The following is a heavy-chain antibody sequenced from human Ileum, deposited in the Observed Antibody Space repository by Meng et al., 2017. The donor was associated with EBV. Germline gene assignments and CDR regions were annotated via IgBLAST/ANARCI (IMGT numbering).Heavy chain of an antibody. CDR3: ARYGRCNGNSFYCFDP. CDR1: GGSFNDYY. Sequence: QARRQQCGTGLLKRSETLSLPCAVYGGSFNDYYWTWLRQPPGKGLEWIGEIDQSGYTKFNPSLSSRATISRDTSNNQFSLRLNSVTAADTALYYCARYGRCNGNSFYCFDPWGQGTLVTVSS. J-gene: IGHJ5*02. CDR2: IDQSGYT. D-gene: IGHD4-23*01. V-gene: IGHV4-34*01.